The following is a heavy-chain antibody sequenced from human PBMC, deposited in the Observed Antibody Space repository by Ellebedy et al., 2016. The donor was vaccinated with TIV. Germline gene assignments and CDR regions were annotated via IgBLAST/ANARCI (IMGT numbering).Heavy chain of an antibody. Sequence: GGSLRLSCAASGFTFSNAWMNWVRQAPGKGLEWVGRIKSKTDGGTTEYAAPVKGRFTISRDDSKNTLYLQMNSLKTEDTAVYYCTTAAMIVVVAHPDAFDIWGQGTMVTVSS. J-gene: IGHJ3*02. D-gene: IGHD3-22*01. V-gene: IGHV3-15*07. CDR3: TTAAMIVVVAHPDAFDI. CDR1: GFTFSNAW. CDR2: IKSKTDGGTT.